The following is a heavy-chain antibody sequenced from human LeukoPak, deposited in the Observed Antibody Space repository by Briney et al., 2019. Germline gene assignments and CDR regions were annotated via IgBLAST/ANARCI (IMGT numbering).Heavy chain of an antibody. CDR3: ARQDWNYAWFDP. V-gene: IGHV4-34*01. Sequence: SETLSLTCAVYGGSFSGYYRSWIRQPPGKGLEWIGEINHSGSTNYNPSLKSRVTISVDTSKNQFSLKLSSVTAADTAVYYCARQDWNYAWFDPWGQGTPVTVSS. D-gene: IGHD1-7*01. CDR1: GGSFSGYY. CDR2: INHSGST. J-gene: IGHJ5*02.